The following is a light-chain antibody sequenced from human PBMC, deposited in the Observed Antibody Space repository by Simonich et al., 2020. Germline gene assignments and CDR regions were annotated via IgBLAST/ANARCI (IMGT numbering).Light chain of an antibody. CDR1: SSDVGGYNY. J-gene: IGLJ3*02. V-gene: IGLV2-14*01. CDR2: DVS. Sequence: QSALTQPASVSGSPGQSITISCTGTSSDVGGYNYVSWYQQHPGKAPKLMIYDVSQRPAGVANRFSGYKSGNTASLTSSGLQAEDEADYYCSSYTSSSTLVFGGGTKLTVL. CDR3: SSYTSSSTLV.